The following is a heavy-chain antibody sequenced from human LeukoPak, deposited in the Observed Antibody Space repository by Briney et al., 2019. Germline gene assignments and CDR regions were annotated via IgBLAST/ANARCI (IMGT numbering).Heavy chain of an antibody. CDR2: IYHSGST. V-gene: IGHV4-38-2*02. CDR1: GYSISSGYY. J-gene: IGHJ3*02. Sequence: PSETLSLTCTVSGYSISSGYYWGWIRQPPGKGLEWIGSIYHSGSTYYNPSLKSRVTISIDTSKNQFSLKLSSVTAADTAVYYCARRIVGATRAFDIWGQGTMVTVSS. CDR3: ARRIVGATRAFDI. D-gene: IGHD1-26*01.